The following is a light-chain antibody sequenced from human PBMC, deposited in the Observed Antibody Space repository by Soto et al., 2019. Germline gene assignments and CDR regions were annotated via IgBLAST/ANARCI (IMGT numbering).Light chain of an antibody. CDR3: SSYTSSFKLAV. V-gene: IGLV2-14*03. CDR1: SSDVGGYNY. CDR2: DVS. J-gene: IGLJ1*01. Sequence: QSALPQPASLTGSPGQSITIFCTGTSSDVGGYNYVSWYQQHPGSAPKLMIYDVSSRPSGVSNRFSGSKSGNTASLTISGLQAEDEADYYCSSYTSSFKLAVFGSGTKVTVL.